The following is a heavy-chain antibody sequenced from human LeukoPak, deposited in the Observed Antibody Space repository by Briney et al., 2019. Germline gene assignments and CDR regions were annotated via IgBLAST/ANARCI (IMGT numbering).Heavy chain of an antibody. Sequence: KPSGTLSLTCDVSGGSISTTNWWTWVRQPPGKGLEWIGEIHYGGSANYNPSLKSRVTISVDTSKNQFSLKLSSVTAADTAVYYCARIVVVPAAKDEYNWFDPWGQGTLVTVSS. D-gene: IGHD2-2*01. CDR2: IHYGGSA. CDR1: GGSISTTNW. J-gene: IGHJ5*02. CDR3: ARIVVVPAAKDEYNWFDP. V-gene: IGHV4-4*02.